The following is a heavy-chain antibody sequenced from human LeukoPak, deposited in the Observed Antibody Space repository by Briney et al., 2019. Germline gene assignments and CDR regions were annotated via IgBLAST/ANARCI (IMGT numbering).Heavy chain of an antibody. Sequence: PSETLSLTCTVSGGSISSHYWSWIRQPPGKGLEWIGYIYYSGSTNYNPSLKSRVTISVDTSKNQFSLKLSSVTAADTAVYYCVRRLSSSSWYVFDYWGQGTLVTVSS. D-gene: IGHD6-13*01. CDR3: VRRLSSSSWYVFDY. CDR1: GGSISSHY. CDR2: IYYSGST. J-gene: IGHJ4*02. V-gene: IGHV4-59*08.